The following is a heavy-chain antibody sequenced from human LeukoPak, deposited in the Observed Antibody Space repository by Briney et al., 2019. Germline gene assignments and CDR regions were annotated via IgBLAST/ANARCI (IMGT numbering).Heavy chain of an antibody. CDR3: ARDRGYYDSSGYYPHDAFDI. D-gene: IGHD3-22*01. V-gene: IGHV1-3*03. J-gene: IGHJ3*02. CDR1: GYTFTGYY. Sequence: ASVKVSCKASGYTFTGYYMHWVRQAPGQRLEWMGWINAGNGNTKYSQEFQGRVTITRDTSASTAYMELSSLRSEDMAVYYCARDRGYYDSSGYYPHDAFDIWGQGTMVTVSS. CDR2: INAGNGNT.